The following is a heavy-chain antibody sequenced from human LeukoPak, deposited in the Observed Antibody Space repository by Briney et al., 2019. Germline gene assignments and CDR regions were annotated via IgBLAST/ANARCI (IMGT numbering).Heavy chain of an antibody. CDR1: GGTFSSYA. J-gene: IGHJ4*02. CDR2: IIPIFGTA. V-gene: IGHV1-69*05. CDR3: ARGTGGYDPLDY. Sequence: ASVKVSCKASGGTFSSYAISWVRQAPGQGLELMGGIIPIFGTANYAQKFQGRVTITTDESTSTAYMELSSLRSEDTAVYYCARGTGGYDPLDYWGQGTLVTVSS. D-gene: IGHD5-12*01.